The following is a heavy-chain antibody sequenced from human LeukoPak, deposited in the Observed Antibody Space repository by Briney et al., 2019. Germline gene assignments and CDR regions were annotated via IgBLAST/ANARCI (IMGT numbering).Heavy chain of an antibody. Sequence: RASVKVSCKASGYTFTSYGISWVRQAPGQGLGWMGWISAYNGNTNYAQKLQGRVTMTTDTSTSTAYMELRSLRSDDTAVYYCATSGIGPAAGYYYYGMDVWGQGTTVTVSS. CDR3: ATSGIGPAAGYYYYGMDV. CDR1: GYTFTSYG. J-gene: IGHJ6*02. D-gene: IGHD2-2*01. V-gene: IGHV1-18*01. CDR2: ISAYNGNT.